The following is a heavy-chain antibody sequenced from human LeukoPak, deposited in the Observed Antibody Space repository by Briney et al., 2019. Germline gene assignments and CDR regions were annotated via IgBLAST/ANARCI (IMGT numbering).Heavy chain of an antibody. CDR2: TYYRSKWYN. J-gene: IGHJ4*02. CDR3: ARVYYYGSGSYRAFDY. Sequence: SQTLSLTCAISGDSVSSNSATWTWIRQSPSRGLEWLGRTYYRSKWYNDYAVSVKSRVIINPDTSKNQFSLKLSSVTAADTAVYYCARVYYYGSGSYRAFDYWGQGTLVTVSS. CDR1: GDSVSSNSAT. V-gene: IGHV6-1*01. D-gene: IGHD3-10*01.